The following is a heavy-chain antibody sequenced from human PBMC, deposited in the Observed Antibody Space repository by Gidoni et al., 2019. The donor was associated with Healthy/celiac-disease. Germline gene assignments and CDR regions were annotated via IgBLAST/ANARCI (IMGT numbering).Heavy chain of an antibody. D-gene: IGHD2-2*01. J-gene: IGHJ4*02. CDR2: IKSKTDGGKT. CDR3: TTPHFWCSSTSCYDY. Sequence: EVQLVESGGGLVKPGGSLRLSCAASGFTFSNAWMSWVRQAPGKGLEWVGRIKSKTDGGKTDYAAPVKGRFTISRDDSKNTLYLQMNSLKTEDTAVYYCTTPHFWCSSTSCYDYWGQGTLVTVSS. V-gene: IGHV3-15*01. CDR1: GFTFSNAW.